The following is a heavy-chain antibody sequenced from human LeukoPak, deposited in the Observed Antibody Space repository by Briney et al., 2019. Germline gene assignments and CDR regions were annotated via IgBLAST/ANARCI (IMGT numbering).Heavy chain of an antibody. CDR2: ILCDGNTQ. V-gene: IGHV3-30*02. Sequence: GSLRLSCGASGFTFSNYGMLWVRQAPGKGLEWVAFILCDGNTQLYADSVKGRVTISRDNSKNTLYLHIHSLRSEDTALYYCVKDNPLDYWGQGTLVIVSS. CDR3: VKDNPLDY. J-gene: IGHJ4*02. CDR1: GFTFSNYG.